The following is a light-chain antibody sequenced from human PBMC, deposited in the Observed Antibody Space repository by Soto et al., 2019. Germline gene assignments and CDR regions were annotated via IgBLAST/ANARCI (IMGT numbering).Light chain of an antibody. Sequence: EIVLTQSPGTLSLSPGERATLSCRASQSVSSSYLAWYQQKPGQAPRLLIYGASSRATGIPDRFSGSGSGTDFTLTISRLEPEAFAVYYCQQYGSSRTFGQGTKVDIK. J-gene: IGKJ1*01. CDR3: QQYGSSRT. CDR1: QSVSSSY. CDR2: GAS. V-gene: IGKV3-20*01.